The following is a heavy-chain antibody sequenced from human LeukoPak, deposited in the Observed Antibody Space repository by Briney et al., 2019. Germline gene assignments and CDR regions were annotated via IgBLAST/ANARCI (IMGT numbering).Heavy chain of an antibody. CDR3: ARAYFYWLGRETNWFDP. D-gene: IGHD3-9*01. CDR2: ISAYNGNA. V-gene: IGHV1-18*01. CDR1: GYTFTSYG. J-gene: IGHJ5*02. Sequence: GASVKVSCKASGYTFTSYGISWVRQAPGQGLEWMGWISAYNGNANYAQKLQGRVTMTTDTSTSTAYMELRSLRSDDTAVYYCARAYFYWLGRETNWFDPWGQGTLVTVSS.